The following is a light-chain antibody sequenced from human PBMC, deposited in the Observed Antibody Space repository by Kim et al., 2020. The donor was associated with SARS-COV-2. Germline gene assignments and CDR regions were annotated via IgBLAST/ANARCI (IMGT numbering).Light chain of an antibody. CDR1: GSDVGGYNY. CDR2: DVS. CDR3: PSYRSTAIAV. Sequence: QSALTQPASVSEAPGQWITISCTGTGSDVGGYNYVSWYQQHPGNAPKLIIYDVSTRPSGIPDRFSGSKSGNTASLTIAGLQADDEALYYCPSYRSTAIAVFGGGTKVTVL. J-gene: IGLJ2*01. V-gene: IGLV2-14*01.